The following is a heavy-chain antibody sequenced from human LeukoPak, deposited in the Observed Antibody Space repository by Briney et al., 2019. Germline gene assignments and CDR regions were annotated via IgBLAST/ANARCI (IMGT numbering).Heavy chain of an antibody. D-gene: IGHD2-2*02. Sequence: SETLSLTCTVSGGSFSPFYWTWIRDSPGKGLECLGYIYYSGSTHSNPSLKCRVTIPMDTSKDQFSLKLSSVTAADTAVYYCARGREVVPVTISWSDYHYYYMDVWGNGTTVTVSS. J-gene: IGHJ6*03. V-gene: IGHV4-59*01. CDR3: ARGREVVPVTISWSDYHYYYMDV. CDR2: IYYSGST. CDR1: GGSFSPFY.